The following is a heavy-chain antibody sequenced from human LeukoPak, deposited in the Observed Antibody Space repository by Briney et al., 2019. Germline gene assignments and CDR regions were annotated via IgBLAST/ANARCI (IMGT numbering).Heavy chain of an antibody. D-gene: IGHD6-19*01. CDR1: GYTFTNYG. CDR3: ARGTKKDSSGWYWTFDY. Sequence: GASVKVSCKASGYTFTNYGIHWVRQAPGQGPEWMGGINGYNGNTNYAQKLQGRVPMTIDTYTSTAYMELRSLRSDDTAVYYCARGTKKDSSGWYWTFDYWGQGTLVTVSS. J-gene: IGHJ4*02. CDR2: INGYNGNT. V-gene: IGHV1-18*01.